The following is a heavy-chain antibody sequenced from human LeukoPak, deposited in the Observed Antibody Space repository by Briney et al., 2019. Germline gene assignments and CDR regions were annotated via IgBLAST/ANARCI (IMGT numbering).Heavy chain of an antibody. D-gene: IGHD3-22*01. CDR3: AARGEYYYDSSGYWPLDFDY. J-gene: IGHJ4*02. V-gene: IGHV1-18*01. CDR2: ISAYNGNT. CDR1: GYTFTSYG. Sequence: WASVKVSCKASGYTFTSYGISWVRQAPGQGLEWMGWISAYNGNTNYAQKLQGRVTMTTDTSTSTAYMELRSLRSEDTAVYYCAARGEYYYDSSGYWPLDFDYWGQGTLVTVSS.